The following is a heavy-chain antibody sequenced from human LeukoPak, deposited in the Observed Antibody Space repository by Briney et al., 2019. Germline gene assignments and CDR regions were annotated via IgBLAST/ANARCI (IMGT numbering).Heavy chain of an antibody. J-gene: IGHJ4*02. V-gene: IGHV4-34*01. D-gene: IGHD1-26*01. CDR2: INHSGST. Sequence: PSETLSLTCAVYGGSFSGYYWSWIRQPPGKGLEWIGEINHSGSTYYNPSLKSRVTISVDTSKNQFSLKLSSVTAADTAVYYCARELVGATTVEGIDYWGQGTLVTVSS. CDR1: GGSFSGYY. CDR3: ARELVGATTVEGIDY.